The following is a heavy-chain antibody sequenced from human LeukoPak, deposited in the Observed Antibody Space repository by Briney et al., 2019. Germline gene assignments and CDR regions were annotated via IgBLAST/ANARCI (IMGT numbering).Heavy chain of an antibody. CDR2: ISYDGSNE. J-gene: IGHJ5*02. V-gene: IGHV3-30*04. CDR3: ARDCRQWLVPSNWFDP. CDR1: GFTFSSYA. Sequence: PGRSLRLSCAASGFTFSSYAMHWVRQAPGKGLEWVAVISYDGSNEYYADSVKGRFTISRDNSKNTLYLQMNSLRAEDTAVYYCARDCRQWLVPSNWFDPWGQGTLVTVSS. D-gene: IGHD6-19*01.